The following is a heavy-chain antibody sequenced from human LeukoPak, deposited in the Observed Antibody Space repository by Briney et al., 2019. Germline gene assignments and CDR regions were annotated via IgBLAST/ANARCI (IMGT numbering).Heavy chain of an antibody. CDR3: ARGPNSNWSGLDF. Sequence: GGSLRLSCAASGFIFSDHWMHWARQLPGKGLVWVSRISPTGSTTSYADSVKGRFTVSRDNAKNTLYLQVNNLRAEDTAVYYCARGPNSNWSGLDFWGQGTLLTVSS. CDR2: ISPTGSTT. J-gene: IGHJ4*02. CDR1: GFIFSDHW. V-gene: IGHV3-74*01. D-gene: IGHD6-6*01.